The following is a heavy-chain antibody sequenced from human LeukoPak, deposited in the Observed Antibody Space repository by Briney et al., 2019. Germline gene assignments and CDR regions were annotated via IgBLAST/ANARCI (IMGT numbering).Heavy chain of an antibody. CDR3: ARGMTTVTTFLDY. CDR1: GFTVSSNY. CDR2: IYTGGST. Sequence: GGSLRLSFAASGFTVSSNYMSWVRQAPGKGLEWVSAIYTGGSTYYAGSVKGRFTISRDNSKNMLYLQMNSLRAEDTAVYYCARGMTTVTTFLDYWGQGSLVTVSA. J-gene: IGHJ4*02. V-gene: IGHV3-66*01. D-gene: IGHD4-17*01.